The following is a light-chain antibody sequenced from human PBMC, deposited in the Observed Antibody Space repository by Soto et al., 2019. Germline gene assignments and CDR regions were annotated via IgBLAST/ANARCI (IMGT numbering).Light chain of an antibody. Sequence: QAALTQPAPVSGAPGQSITLSCTGSSRDVGSYNLVSWYQQHPGKAPKLMIYEVSKRPSGVSNRFSGSKSANTASLTISGLQAEDEADYYCYSYAGSSTAAVFGTGTKVTV. CDR2: EVS. CDR1: SRDVGSYNL. J-gene: IGLJ1*01. CDR3: YSYAGSSTAAV. V-gene: IGLV2-23*02.